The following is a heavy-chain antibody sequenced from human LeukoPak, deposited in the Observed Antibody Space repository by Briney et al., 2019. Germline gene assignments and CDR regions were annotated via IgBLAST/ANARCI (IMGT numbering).Heavy chain of an antibody. V-gene: IGHV4-30-4*01. J-gene: IGHJ4*02. CDR3: SGGYDWGGEARLRLDY. CDR1: GGSISSGDYY. Sequence: PSETLSLTCTVSGGSISSGDYYWSWIRQPPGKGLEWIGYIYYSGSTYYNPSLKSRVTISVDTSKNQFSLKLSSVTAADTAVYYCSGGYDWGGEARLRLDYWGQGTLVTVSS. D-gene: IGHD5-12*01. CDR2: IYYSGST.